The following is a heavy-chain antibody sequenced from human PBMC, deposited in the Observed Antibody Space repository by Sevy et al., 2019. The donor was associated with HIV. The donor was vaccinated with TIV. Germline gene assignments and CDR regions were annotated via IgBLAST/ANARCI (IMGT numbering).Heavy chain of an antibody. J-gene: IGHJ4*02. D-gene: IGHD3-10*01. CDR2: FDPEDGET. CDR3: ATDLGTGSYYHY. V-gene: IGHV1-24*01. CDR1: GYTLTELS. Sequence: ASVKVSCKVSGYTLTELSMHWVRQAPGKGLEWMGGFDPEDGETIYAQKFQGRVTMTEDTSTDTAYMELSSLGSEDTAVYYCATDLGTGSYYHYWGQGTLVTVSS.